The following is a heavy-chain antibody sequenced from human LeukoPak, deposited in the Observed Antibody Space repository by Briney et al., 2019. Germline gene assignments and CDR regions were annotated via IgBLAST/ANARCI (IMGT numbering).Heavy chain of an antibody. Sequence: PSETLSLTCTVSGGSISSGSYYWSWIRQPAGKGLEWIGRIYTSGGTNYNPSLKSRVTISVDTSKDQFSLKLSSVTAADTAVYYCAREVVGATTGMDVWGKGTTVTVSS. CDR3: AREVVGATTGMDV. CDR1: GGSISSGSYY. J-gene: IGHJ6*04. CDR2: IYTSGGT. V-gene: IGHV4-61*02. D-gene: IGHD1-26*01.